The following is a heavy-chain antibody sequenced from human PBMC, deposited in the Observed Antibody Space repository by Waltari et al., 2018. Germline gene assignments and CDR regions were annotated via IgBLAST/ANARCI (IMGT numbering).Heavy chain of an antibody. D-gene: IGHD6-6*01. Sequence: QVPLVQSGAEVKSPGASVKVSCKASGYIFTNYHVTWVRQAPGQGLEWMGWISANNGNTEYAQNFQGRVTMTTDTSTNTAYMELRSLRSDDTAVFYCARVVSSSSPSFYYYGLDVWGQGTTVTVSS. J-gene: IGHJ6*02. CDR3: ARVVSSSSPSFYYYGLDV. CDR1: GYIFTNYH. V-gene: IGHV1-18*04. CDR2: ISANNGNT.